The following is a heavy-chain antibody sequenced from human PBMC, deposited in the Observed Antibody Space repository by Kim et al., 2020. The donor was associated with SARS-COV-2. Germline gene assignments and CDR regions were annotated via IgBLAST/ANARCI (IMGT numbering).Heavy chain of an antibody. CDR3: ARSTEGRFDY. V-gene: IGHV3-48*02. CDR1: GFTFSIWS. Sequence: GGSLRLSCEASGFTFSIWSMNWVRQAPGKGLEWVSYMTSDTKTIDYADSVRGRFTISRDNAKKSVFLHMIGLRDEDTAVYYCARSTEGRFDYWGQGNLVTVSS. CDR2: MTSDTKTI. J-gene: IGHJ4*01.